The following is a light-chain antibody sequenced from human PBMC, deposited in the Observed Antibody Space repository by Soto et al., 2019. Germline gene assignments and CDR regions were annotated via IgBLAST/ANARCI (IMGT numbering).Light chain of an antibody. CDR2: KVS. J-gene: IGKJ2*01. V-gene: IGKV2-30*01. CDR3: MQGTHSPYT. Sequence: DAVMTQSPLSLPVTLGQPASISCRSSQSLVYSYGNTYLNWFHQRPGQSPRRLIYKVSNRDSGVPDRFSGTGSATDFTLKISRVEAEDVGVYYCMQGTHSPYTFGQGTKLEIK. CDR1: QSLVYSYGNTY.